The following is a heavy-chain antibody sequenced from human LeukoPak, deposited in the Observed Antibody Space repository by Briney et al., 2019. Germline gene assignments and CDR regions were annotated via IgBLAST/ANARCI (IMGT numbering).Heavy chain of an antibody. Sequence: PGGSLRLSCAASGFTFSSYSVNWVRQAPGKGLEWVSYISSGSSFMYYADSVKGRFTISRDNAKNSLYLHMNSLRDEDTAVYYCARESVGFDYWGQGTLVTVSS. V-gene: IGHV3-48*02. D-gene: IGHD1-26*01. CDR3: ARESVGFDY. CDR2: ISSGSSFM. J-gene: IGHJ4*02. CDR1: GFTFSSYS.